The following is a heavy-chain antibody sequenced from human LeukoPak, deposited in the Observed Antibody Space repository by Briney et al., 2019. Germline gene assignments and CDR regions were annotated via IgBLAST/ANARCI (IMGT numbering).Heavy chain of an antibody. CDR2: IYYSGST. CDR1: GGPISSSSYY. Sequence: SETLSLTCTVSGGPISSSSYYWGWIRQPPGKGLEWIGSIYYSGSTYYNPSLKSRVTISVDTSKNQFSLKLSSVTAADTAVYYCARQLVILYYFDYWGQGTLVTVSS. J-gene: IGHJ4*02. CDR3: ARQLVILYYFDY. D-gene: IGHD3-16*02. V-gene: IGHV4-39*01.